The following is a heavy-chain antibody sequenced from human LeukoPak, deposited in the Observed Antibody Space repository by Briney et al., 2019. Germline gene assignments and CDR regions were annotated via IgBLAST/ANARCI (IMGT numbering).Heavy chain of an antibody. V-gene: IGHV1-18*01. J-gene: IGHJ3*02. D-gene: IGHD3-22*01. CDR2: MSAYNGNT. Sequence: ASVKVSCKASGYTFTSYGISWVRQAPGQGLEWMGWMSAYNGNTNYAQKLQGRVTMTTDTSTSTAYMELRSLRSDDTAVYYCARTISYYYDSSGYAFDIWGQGTMVTVSS. CDR1: GYTFTSYG. CDR3: ARTISYYYDSSGYAFDI.